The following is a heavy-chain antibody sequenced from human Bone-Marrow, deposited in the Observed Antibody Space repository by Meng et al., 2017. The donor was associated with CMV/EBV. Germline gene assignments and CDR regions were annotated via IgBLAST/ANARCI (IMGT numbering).Heavy chain of an antibody. J-gene: IGHJ4*02. CDR3: ARLGGYSSSFYYYFDY. CDR1: GGSISSSSYY. CDR2: IYYSGST. D-gene: IGHD6-6*01. V-gene: IGHV4-39*01. Sequence: SETLSLTCTVSGGSISSSSYYWGWIRQPPGKGLEWIGSIYYSGSTYYNPSLKSRVTISVDTSKNQFSLKLSSVTAADTAVYYCARLGGYSSSFYYYFDYWGQGPLVTISS.